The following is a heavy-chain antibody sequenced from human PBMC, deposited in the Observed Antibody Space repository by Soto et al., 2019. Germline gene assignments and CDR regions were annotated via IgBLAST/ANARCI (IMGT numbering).Heavy chain of an antibody. CDR2: INHSGST. Sequence: QVQLQQWGAGLLKPSETLSLTCAVYDGSSNNYYWSWIRQPPGKGLEWIGEINHSGSTNYNASLKSRVTISEDTSKKQFSLELRFVTAADTAVYYCERGGLIRGVLDYWGQGTLVTVSS. J-gene: IGHJ4*02. CDR1: DGSSNNYY. V-gene: IGHV4-34*01. CDR3: ERGGLIRGVLDY. D-gene: IGHD3-10*01.